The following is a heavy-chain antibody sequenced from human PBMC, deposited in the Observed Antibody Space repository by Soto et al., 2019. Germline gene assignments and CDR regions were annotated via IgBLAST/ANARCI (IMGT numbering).Heavy chain of an antibody. CDR3: AKDRGGFAGGCEYFDY. CDR1: GFTFAGYST. Sequence: EVHLLESGGGLVQPGGSLRLSCAASGFTFAGYSTMSWVRQAPGKGLEWVSSISGSGGSTYYADSVKGRFTISRDNSKNTLYLHINALSAEDTAFYYCAKDRGGFAGGCEYFDYWGQGALVTVSS. V-gene: IGHV3-23*01. J-gene: IGHJ4*02. D-gene: IGHD6-19*01. CDR2: ISGSGGST.